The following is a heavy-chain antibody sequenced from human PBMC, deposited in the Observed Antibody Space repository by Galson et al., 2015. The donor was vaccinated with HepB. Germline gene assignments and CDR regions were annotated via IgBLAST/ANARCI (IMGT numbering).Heavy chain of an antibody. V-gene: IGHV1-2*02. Sequence: SVKVSCKASGYTFTGYYMHWVRQAPGQGPEWMGWINPNSGGTNYAQKFQGRVTMTRDTSISTAYMELSRLRSDDTAVYYCARDPGEYGSGPENYWGQGTLVTVSS. CDR3: ARDPGEYGSGPENY. J-gene: IGHJ4*02. CDR1: GYTFTGYY. CDR2: INPNSGGT. D-gene: IGHD3-10*01.